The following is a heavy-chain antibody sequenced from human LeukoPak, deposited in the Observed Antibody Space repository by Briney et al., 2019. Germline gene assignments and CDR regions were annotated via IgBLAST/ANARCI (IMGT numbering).Heavy chain of an antibody. V-gene: IGHV4-59*08. Sequence: SETLSLTCTVSGSSISSYYWSWIRQPPGKGLEWIGYIYYSGYTDYNPSLKSRVTISVHTSKNQFSLKLSSVTAADTAVYYCASSGSYLAMIRFDPWGQGTLVTVSS. D-gene: IGHD1-26*01. CDR1: GSSISSYY. CDR3: ASSGSYLAMIRFDP. CDR2: IYYSGYT. J-gene: IGHJ5*02.